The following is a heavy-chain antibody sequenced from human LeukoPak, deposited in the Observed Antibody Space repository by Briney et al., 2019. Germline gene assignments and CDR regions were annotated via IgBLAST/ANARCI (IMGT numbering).Heavy chain of an antibody. CDR1: GDSISSSSDY. CDR2: ISYRGSA. CDR3: TRAGSMVRTPFDY. J-gene: IGHJ4*02. D-gene: IGHD3-10*01. V-gene: IGHV4-39*07. Sequence: PSETLSLTCSVSGDSISSSSDYWGWIRQPPGKGLEWIGSISYRGSAYSNPSLKSRVTISLDTSKNQFSLKLSSVTAADTAVYYCTRAGSMVRTPFDYWGQGTLVTVSS.